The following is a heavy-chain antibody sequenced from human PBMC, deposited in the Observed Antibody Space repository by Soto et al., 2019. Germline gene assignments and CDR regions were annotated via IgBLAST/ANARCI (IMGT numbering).Heavy chain of an antibody. CDR3: ARDLPDYYDSSAYSWFDP. V-gene: IGHV4-31*03. D-gene: IGHD3-22*01. CDR2: IYYSGST. Sequence: QVQLQESGPGLVKPSQTLSLPCTVSGGSIRSGGYYWSWIRQHPGKGLEGIGYIYYSGSTYYNPSLKSRITTSVDTCKTELSRKLTSVTAADTAVYYCARDLPDYYDSSAYSWFDPWGQGTLVAVTS. J-gene: IGHJ5*02. CDR1: GGSIRSGGYY.